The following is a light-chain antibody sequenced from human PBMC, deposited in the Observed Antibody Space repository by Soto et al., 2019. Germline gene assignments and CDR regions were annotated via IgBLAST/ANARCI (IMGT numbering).Light chain of an antibody. CDR1: QGINNY. CDR2: AAS. V-gene: IGKV1-8*01. J-gene: IGKJ4*01. Sequence: AIRMTQSPSSFSASTGDRVTLTCRASQGINNYLAWYQQKPGKAPNLLIYAASTLQSGVPSRFSGSGSGTDFTLTISCLQSEDFATYYCQQYYSYPLTFGGGTKVEIK. CDR3: QQYYSYPLT.